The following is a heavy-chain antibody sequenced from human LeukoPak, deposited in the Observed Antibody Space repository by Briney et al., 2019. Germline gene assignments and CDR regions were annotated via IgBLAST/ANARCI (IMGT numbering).Heavy chain of an antibody. D-gene: IGHD2-15*01. V-gene: IGHV3-7*01. Sequence: GGSLRLSCAASGFSFSAYWMTWVRQAPGRGVEWVANINPAGSETYYVDPVKGRFSISRDNAKNLVYLQMNSLRAEDTAVYHCARFGYVAAVDVWGQGTPVTVSS. CDR3: ARFGYVAAVDV. CDR2: INPAGSET. J-gene: IGHJ4*02. CDR1: GFSFSAYW.